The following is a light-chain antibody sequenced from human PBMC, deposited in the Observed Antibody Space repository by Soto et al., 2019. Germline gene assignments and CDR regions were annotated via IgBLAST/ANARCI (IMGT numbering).Light chain of an antibody. CDR3: SSYTGSSTYV. CDR1: SSDVGGYTY. V-gene: IGLV2-14*01. J-gene: IGLJ1*01. Sequence: QSALTQPASVSGSPGQSITISCTGTSSDVGGYTYVSWYQQHPGKAPKLMIYDVSNRPAGISNRFSGSKSGNTASLTISVLQAEDEADYYCSSYTGSSTYVFGTGTQLTVL. CDR2: DVS.